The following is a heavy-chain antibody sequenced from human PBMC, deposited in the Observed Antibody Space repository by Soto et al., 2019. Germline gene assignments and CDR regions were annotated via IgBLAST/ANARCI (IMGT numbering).Heavy chain of an antibody. J-gene: IGHJ5*02. V-gene: IGHV1-69*13. CDR3: ARGFDKISGYYWWFDA. CDR2: SIPIFGTA. D-gene: IGHD3-22*01. CDR1: GWTFSSYA. Sequence: AASVKVSCKASGWTFSSYAISWERQAPGQGLEWMGGSIPIFGTANYAQKFQVRVTSTADESTSTAYMELSSLRSEDTAVYYCARGFDKISGYYWWFDAWGQGTLVTVSS.